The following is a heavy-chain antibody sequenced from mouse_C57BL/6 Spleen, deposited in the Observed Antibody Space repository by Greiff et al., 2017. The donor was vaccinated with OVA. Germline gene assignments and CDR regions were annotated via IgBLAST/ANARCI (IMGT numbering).Heavy chain of an antibody. V-gene: IGHV1-22*01. D-gene: IGHD2-3*01. CDR2: INPNNGGT. J-gene: IGHJ3*01. Sequence: VQLKQSGPELVKPGASVKMSCKASGYTFTDYNMHWVKQSHGKSLEWIGYINPNNGGTSYNQKFKGKATLTVNKSSSTAYMELRSLTSEDSAVYYCARWGLLQEFAYWGQGTLVTVSA. CDR1: GYTFTDYN. CDR3: ARWGLLQEFAY.